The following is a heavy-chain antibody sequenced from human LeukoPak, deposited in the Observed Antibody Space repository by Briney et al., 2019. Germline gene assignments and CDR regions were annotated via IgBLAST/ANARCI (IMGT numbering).Heavy chain of an antibody. J-gene: IGHJ4*02. V-gene: IGHV3-23*01. CDR2: IGGTT. CDR3: TKLVESGVRY. D-gene: IGHD2-15*01. Sequence: GGSLRLSCAASGFTFSSYWMTWVRQVPGKGLEWVSAIGGTTYYADSVKGRFTISRDNSKSTLYLQMNSLRAEDTAVYYCTKLVESGVRYWGQGTLVTVSS. CDR1: GFTFSSYW.